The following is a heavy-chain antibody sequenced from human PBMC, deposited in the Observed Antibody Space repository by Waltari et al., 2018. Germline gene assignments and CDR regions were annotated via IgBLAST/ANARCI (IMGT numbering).Heavy chain of an antibody. CDR1: GGSLSRYS. CDR3: AGSSNFGIYGLDV. Sequence: QVQLQESGPVLVNPSETLSLICNVSGGSLSRYSWNWIRQPAGKGLEWIGRIYASGSTSYNPSLESRISMSVETSKNHFSLKVSSVTAADTGVYYCAGSSNFGIYGLDVWGQGTTVVVSS. CDR2: IYASGST. J-gene: IGHJ6*02. D-gene: IGHD3-3*01. V-gene: IGHV4-4*07.